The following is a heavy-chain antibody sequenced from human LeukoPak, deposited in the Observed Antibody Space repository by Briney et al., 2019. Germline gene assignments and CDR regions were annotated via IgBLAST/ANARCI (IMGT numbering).Heavy chain of an antibody. D-gene: IGHD2-8*01. Sequence: SETLSLTCTVSGGSISSYYWSWIRQPPGKGLEWIGYIYYSGSTNYNPSLKSRVTISVGTSKNQFSLKLSSVTAADTAVYYCARVMGSYYYYGMDVWGQGTTVTVSS. V-gene: IGHV4-59*01. CDR3: ARVMGSYYYYGMDV. CDR1: GGSISSYY. J-gene: IGHJ6*02. CDR2: IYYSGST.